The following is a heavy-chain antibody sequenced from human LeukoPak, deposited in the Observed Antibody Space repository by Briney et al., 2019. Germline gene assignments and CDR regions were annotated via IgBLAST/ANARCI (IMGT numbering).Heavy chain of an antibody. CDR2: LHDSEST. Sequence: SETLSLTCTVCGGSISNFYWRWLRQPPGKGREGSGFLHDSESTNYNPSLKRRVSISLKTSKNQLSLWLRSVTAADTAVYYCARGDASGRPGIGFDFWGQGTLLTVSS. J-gene: IGHJ4*02. CDR3: ARGDASGRPGIGFDF. D-gene: IGHD1-26*01. V-gene: IGHV4-59*01. CDR1: GGSISNFY.